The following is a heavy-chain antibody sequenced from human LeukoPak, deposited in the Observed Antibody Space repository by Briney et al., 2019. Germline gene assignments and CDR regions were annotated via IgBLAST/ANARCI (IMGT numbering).Heavy chain of an antibody. CDR2: IYNTGST. CDR3: ARASTSGWYPYYFDY. Sequence: PSETLSLTCTVSGGSINTYYWSWIRQPPGKGLEWIGYIYNTGSTNYNPSLKSRVTISGDTSKNQFSLKLNSVTAADTAVYYCARASTSGWYPYYFDYWGQGTLVTVSS. CDR1: GGSINTYY. J-gene: IGHJ4*02. V-gene: IGHV4-59*01. D-gene: IGHD6-19*01.